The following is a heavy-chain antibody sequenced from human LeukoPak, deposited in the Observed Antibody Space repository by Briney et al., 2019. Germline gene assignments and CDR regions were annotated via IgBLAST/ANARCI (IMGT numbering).Heavy chain of an antibody. CDR3: ARDQHYATDY. Sequence: ASVKVSCKASGYTFTGYYMHWVRQAPGQGLEWMGWINPNSGGTNYAQKFRGRVTMTSDTSTSTVYMELSSLISDDTAVYYCARDQHYATDYWGQGTLVTVCS. CDR1: GYTFTGYY. CDR2: INPNSGGT. D-gene: IGHD2-2*01. V-gene: IGHV1-2*02. J-gene: IGHJ4*02.